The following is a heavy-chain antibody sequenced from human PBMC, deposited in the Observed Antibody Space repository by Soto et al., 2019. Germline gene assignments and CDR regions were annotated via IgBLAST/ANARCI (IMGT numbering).Heavy chain of an antibody. Sequence: ASVKVSCKTSGYTFTSCGISWVRQAPGQGLEWMGWISTDKGKTKYAEKFQGRVTMTTDTSTSTAHMELRSLRSDDTAVYYCAREGQAPYYYYGMDVWGQGTAVTVSS. CDR3: AREGQAPYYYYGMDV. J-gene: IGHJ6*02. V-gene: IGHV1-18*01. CDR1: GYTFTSCG. CDR2: ISTDKGKT.